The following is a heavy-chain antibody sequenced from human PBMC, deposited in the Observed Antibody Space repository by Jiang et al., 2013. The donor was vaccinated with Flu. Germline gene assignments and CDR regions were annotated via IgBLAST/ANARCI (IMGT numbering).Heavy chain of an antibody. D-gene: IGHD1-26*01. Sequence: SGSGLVKPSETLSLTCTVSGGSISGLYWSWIRQSPVKGLEWIGYTHSSGGTNYNPSLNSRVTISVDPSKLLYSLKLTSVTPADTAVYYCARGPNIVGPASGAFDFWGQGSWSPSPQ. CDR3: ARGPNIVGPASGAFDF. CDR1: GGSISGLY. CDR2: THSSGGT. J-gene: IGHJ4*02. V-gene: IGHV4-59*11.